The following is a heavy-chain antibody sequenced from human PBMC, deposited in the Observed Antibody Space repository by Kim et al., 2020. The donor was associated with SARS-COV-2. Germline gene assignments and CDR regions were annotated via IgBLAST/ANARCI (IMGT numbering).Heavy chain of an antibody. CDR3: AKKGLPARGQWYFDL. CDR1: GFTFSSFA. Sequence: GGSLRLSCAASGFTFSSFAMTWVRQAPGKGLEWVSSLSDSGGDTFYADSVKGRFTISRDNSKNTLYLQMKSLRAEDTAVYYCAKKGLPARGQWYFDLWGRGTLVTLSS. V-gene: IGHV3-23*01. CDR2: LSDSGGDT. J-gene: IGHJ2*01. D-gene: IGHD6-13*01.